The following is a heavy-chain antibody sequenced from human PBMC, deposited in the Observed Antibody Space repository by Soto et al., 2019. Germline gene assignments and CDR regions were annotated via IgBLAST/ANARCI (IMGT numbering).Heavy chain of an antibody. V-gene: IGHV3-74*01. J-gene: IGHJ6*02. CDR2: INSDGSST. Sequence: GGSLRLSCEASGFTFSSYWMHWVRQAPGKGLVWVSRINSDGSSTSYAESVKGRFTIYRDNAKNTLYLQMNSLRAKETAVYYCARGERYFDWLLLANWGQGTTVTVSS. CDR1: GFTFSSYW. CDR3: ARGERYFDWLLLAN. D-gene: IGHD3-9*01.